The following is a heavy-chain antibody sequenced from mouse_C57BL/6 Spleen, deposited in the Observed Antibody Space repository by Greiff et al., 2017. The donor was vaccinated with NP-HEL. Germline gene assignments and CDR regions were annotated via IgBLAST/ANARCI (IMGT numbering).Heavy chain of an antibody. CDR2: ISRGSSTI. Sequence: EVKLMESGGGLVKPGGSLKLSCAASGFTFSDYGMHWVRQAPEKGLEWVAYISRGSSTIYYADTVKGRFTISRDNAKNTLFLQMTSLRSEDTAMYYCARPLRYAMDYWGQGTSVTVSS. J-gene: IGHJ4*01. V-gene: IGHV5-17*01. CDR1: GFTFSDYG. CDR3: ARPLRYAMDY. D-gene: IGHD3-2*02.